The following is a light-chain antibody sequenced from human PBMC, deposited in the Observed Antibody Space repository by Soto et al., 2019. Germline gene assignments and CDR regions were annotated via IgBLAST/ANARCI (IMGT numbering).Light chain of an antibody. CDR1: SSDIGRYNL. CDR3: CSYAGSNNFVI. CDR2: EVS. J-gene: IGLJ2*01. V-gene: IGLV2-23*02. Sequence: QSALTQPASVSGSPGQSITISCTGSSSDIGRYNLVSWYQQYPGKAPKLIIYEVSERPSGVSYRFSGSKSGNTASLTISGLQAEDEADYFCCSYAGSNNFVIFGGGTKLTIL.